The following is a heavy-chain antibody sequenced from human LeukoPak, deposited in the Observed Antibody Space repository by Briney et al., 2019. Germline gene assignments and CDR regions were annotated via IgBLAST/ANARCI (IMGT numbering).Heavy chain of an antibody. CDR3: ARDYSGYDSGQYNWLDP. V-gene: IGHV3-23*01. D-gene: IGHD5-12*01. CDR2: ISGSGGST. J-gene: IGHJ5*02. CDR1: GFAFSSYA. Sequence: PGGSLRLSCAASGFAFSSYAMSWVRQAPGKGLEWVSAISGSGGSTYYADSVKGRFTISRDNAKNSPYLQMNSLRAEDTAVYYCARDYSGYDSGQYNWLDPWGQGTLVTVSS.